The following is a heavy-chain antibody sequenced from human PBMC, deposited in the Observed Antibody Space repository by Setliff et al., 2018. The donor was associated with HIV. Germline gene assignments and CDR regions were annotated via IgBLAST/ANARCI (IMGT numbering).Heavy chain of an antibody. D-gene: IGHD2-2*01. Sequence: PSETLSLTCTVSGGSISSNNYYWGWIRQPPGKGLEWIGSIYYSGRTYYNPSLKSRVTISVDTSKNQFSLKLSSVTAADTAVYFCARLHLRVPPSFFDYWSPGTMVTVSS. CDR3: ARLHLRVPPSFFDY. V-gene: IGHV4-39*01. CDR2: IYYSGRT. CDR1: GGSISSNNYY. J-gene: IGHJ4*02.